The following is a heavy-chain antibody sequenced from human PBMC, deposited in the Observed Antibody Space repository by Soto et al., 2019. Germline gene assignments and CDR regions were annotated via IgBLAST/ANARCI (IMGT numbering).Heavy chain of an antibody. D-gene: IGHD3-9*01. V-gene: IGHV4-59*08. Sequence: QVQLQQSGPGLVKPSETLSLTCTVSFGSVNNYYWCWIRQPPGMGLQCIGRGLSTRSTNYNPSLHTRVPISPDRSKIPFSLKRKSATAADTAVYFCVRHGPYYDLLTGFFRNEYYFDHWGRGTQVTVSS. CDR3: VRHGPYYDLLTGFFRNEYYFDH. CDR2: GLSTRST. J-gene: IGHJ4*02. CDR1: FGSVNNYY.